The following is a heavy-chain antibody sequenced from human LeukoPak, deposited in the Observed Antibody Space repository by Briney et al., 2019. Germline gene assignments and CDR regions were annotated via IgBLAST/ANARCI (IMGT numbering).Heavy chain of an antibody. CDR3: ASLAEAAPDAFDI. D-gene: IGHD6-19*01. CDR1: GFTFSSYS. V-gene: IGHV3-21*01. CDR2: ISSSSSYI. Sequence: GGSLRLSCAASGFTFSSYSMNWVRQAPGKGLEWVSSISSSSSYIYYADSVKGRFTISRDNAKNSLYLQMNSLRAEDTAVYYCASLAEAAPDAFDIWGQGTMVTVSS. J-gene: IGHJ3*02.